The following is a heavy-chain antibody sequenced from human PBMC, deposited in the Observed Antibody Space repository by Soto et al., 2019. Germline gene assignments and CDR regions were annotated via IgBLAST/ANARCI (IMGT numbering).Heavy chain of an antibody. V-gene: IGHV1-58*01. CDR3: AVGDPGDYYYGMDV. D-gene: IGHD3-16*01. CDR1: GFTFTSSA. J-gene: IGHJ6*02. CDR2: IVVGSGNT. Sequence: SVKVSCKASGFTFTSSAVQCVRQARGQRLEWIGWIVVGSGNTNYAQKFQERVTITRDMSTSTAYMELSSLRSEDTAVYYCAVGDPGDYYYGMDVWGQGTTVTVSS.